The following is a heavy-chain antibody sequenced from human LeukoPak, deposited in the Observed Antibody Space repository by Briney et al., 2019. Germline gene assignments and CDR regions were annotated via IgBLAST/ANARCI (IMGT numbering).Heavy chain of an antibody. CDR3: ARDGVGDCSGGSCLSHYYYGMDV. D-gene: IGHD2-15*01. V-gene: IGHV3-23*01. CDR1: GFTFSSYA. Sequence: GGSLRLSCAASGFTFSSYAMSWVRQAPGKGLEWVSAISGSGGSTYYADSVKGRFTISRDNAKNTLYLQMNSLRAEDTAVYYCARDGVGDCSGGSCLSHYYYGMDVWGQGTTVTVSS. J-gene: IGHJ6*02. CDR2: ISGSGGST.